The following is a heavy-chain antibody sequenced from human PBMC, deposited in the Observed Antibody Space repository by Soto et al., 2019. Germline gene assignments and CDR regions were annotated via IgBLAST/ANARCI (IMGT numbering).Heavy chain of an antibody. D-gene: IGHD2-15*01. V-gene: IGHV4-38-2*01. J-gene: IGHJ4*02. CDR3: ARTYCSGGSCYFTDC. CDR1: GYSISGGYY. Sequence: SETLSLTCAVSGYSISGGYYLGWIRQPPGKGLEWIGSIYHSGSTYYNPSLKSRVTISVDTSKNQISLKLSSVTAADTAVYYCARTYCSGGSCYFTDCWGQGTLVTVSS. CDR2: IYHSGST.